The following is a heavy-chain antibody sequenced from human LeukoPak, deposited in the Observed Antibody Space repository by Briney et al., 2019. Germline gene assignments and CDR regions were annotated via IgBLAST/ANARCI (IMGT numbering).Heavy chain of an antibody. V-gene: IGHV3-53*01. CDR1: GFTVSSNY. CDR3: ARSIYGSGSFFGNNWFDP. J-gene: IGHJ5*02. Sequence: PGGSLRLSCAASGFTVSSNYMSWVRQAPGKGLEWVSVIYSGGSTYYADSVKGRFTISRDNSKNTLYPQMNSLRAEDTAVYYCARSIYGSGSFFGNNWFDPWGQGTLVTVSS. D-gene: IGHD3-10*01. CDR2: IYSGGST.